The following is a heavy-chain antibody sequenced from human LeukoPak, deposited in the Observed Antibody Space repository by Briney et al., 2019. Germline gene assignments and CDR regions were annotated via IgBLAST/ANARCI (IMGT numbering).Heavy chain of an antibody. CDR1: GFTFSTCG. D-gene: IGHD6-6*01. J-gene: IGHJ5*02. CDR3: ARVEYSSSYWFDP. CDR2: IWYDGSNK. Sequence: PGGSLRLSCTASGFTFSTCGMHWVRQAPGKGLEWVAVIWYDGSNKYYSDSVKGRFTISRDNSKNTLYLQMNSLRAEDTAVYYCARVEYSSSYWFDPWGQGTLVTVSS. V-gene: IGHV3-33*01.